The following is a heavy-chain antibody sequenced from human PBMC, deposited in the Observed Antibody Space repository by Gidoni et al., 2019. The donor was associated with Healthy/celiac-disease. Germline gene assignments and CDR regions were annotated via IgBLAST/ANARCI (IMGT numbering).Heavy chain of an antibody. V-gene: IGHV4-39*01. CDR2: IFYSGST. J-gene: IGHJ5*02. Sequence: QLHLQVSGPGLVMPSQTLSLTCTVSVGSISRSSYYWCWIRKPPGKGLEWIGSIFYSGSTYYNPSLKSRVTISVDTSKNQFSLKLSSVTAADTAVYYCARHLTGTTSNWFDPWGQGTLVTVSS. CDR1: VGSISRSSYY. CDR3: ARHLTGTTSNWFDP. D-gene: IGHD1-20*01.